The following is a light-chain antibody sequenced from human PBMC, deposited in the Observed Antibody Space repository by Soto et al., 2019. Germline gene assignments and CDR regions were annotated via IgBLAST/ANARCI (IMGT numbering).Light chain of an antibody. CDR1: QSISSY. V-gene: IGKV1-39*01. CDR2: AAS. Sequence: DIQMTQSPSSLSASVGYRFTITCRASQSISSYLNWYQQKPGKAPKLLIYAASSLQSGVPSRFSGSGSGTDFTLTISSLQPEDFATYYCQQSYSTPRITFGQGTRLETK. J-gene: IGKJ5*01. CDR3: QQSYSTPRIT.